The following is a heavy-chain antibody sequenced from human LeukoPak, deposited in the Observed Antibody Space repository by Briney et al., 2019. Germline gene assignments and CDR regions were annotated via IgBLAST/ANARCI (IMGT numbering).Heavy chain of an antibody. CDR2: INPKSGGT. CDR1: GYTFTSYD. CDR3: AIVDTSGGHNWFDP. V-gene: IGHV1-2*02. Sequence: ASVKVSCKASGYTFTSYDINWVRQAPGQGLEWMGWINPKSGGTNYAQKFQGRVTMTRDTSISTAYMELSRLRSDDTAVYFCAIVDTSGGHNWFDPWGQGTLVTVSS. D-gene: IGHD3-10*01. J-gene: IGHJ5*02.